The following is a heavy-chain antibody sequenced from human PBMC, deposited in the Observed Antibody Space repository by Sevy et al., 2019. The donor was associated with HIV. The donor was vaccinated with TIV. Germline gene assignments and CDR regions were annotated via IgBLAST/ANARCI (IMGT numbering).Heavy chain of an antibody. CDR1: GFTFSSYA. J-gene: IGHJ4*02. CDR3: AKGGKEWSLLWFGELSNFDY. Sequence: GGSLRLSCAASGFTFSSYAMSWVRQAPGKGLEWVSAISGSGGSTYYADSVKGRFTISIDNTKNTLYLQMNSLRAEDTAVYDCAKGGKEWSLLWFGELSNFDYWGQGTLVTVSS. V-gene: IGHV3-23*01. CDR2: ISGSGGST. D-gene: IGHD3-10*01.